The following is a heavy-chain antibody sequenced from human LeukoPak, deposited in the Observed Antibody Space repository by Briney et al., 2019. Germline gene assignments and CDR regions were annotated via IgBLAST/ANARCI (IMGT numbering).Heavy chain of an antibody. Sequence: GTSVKVSCKASGFTFTSSAMQWVRQARGQRLEWIGWIVVGSGNTNYAQKFQERVTITRDMSTSTAYMELSSLRSEDTAVYYCARDTYYDFWSGYYTSDYWGQGTLVTVSS. CDR3: ARDTYYDFWSGYYTSDY. J-gene: IGHJ4*02. V-gene: IGHV1-58*02. CDR2: IVVGSGNT. CDR1: GFTFTSSA. D-gene: IGHD3-3*01.